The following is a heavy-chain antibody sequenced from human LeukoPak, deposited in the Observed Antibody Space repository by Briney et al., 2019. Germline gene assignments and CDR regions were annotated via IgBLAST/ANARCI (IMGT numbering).Heavy chain of an antibody. V-gene: IGHV5-51*01. D-gene: IGHD6-6*01. CDR2: IYPGDSDT. Sequence: GESLKISCKGSGYSFTSYWIGWVRQMPGKGLEWMGIIYPGDSDTRYSPSFQGQVTISADKSISTAYLQWSSLKASDTAMYYCARRLYSSPSYGYYYMDVWGKGTTVTVSS. CDR3: ARRLYSSPSYGYYYMDV. J-gene: IGHJ6*03. CDR1: GYSFTSYW.